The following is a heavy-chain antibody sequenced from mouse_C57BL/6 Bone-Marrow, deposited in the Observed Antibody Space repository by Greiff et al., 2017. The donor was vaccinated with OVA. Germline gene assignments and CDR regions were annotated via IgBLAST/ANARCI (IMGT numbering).Heavy chain of an antibody. J-gene: IGHJ2*01. CDR1: GYTFTSYW. Sequence: VQLQQPGAELVKPGASVKVSCKASGYTFTSYWMHWVKQRPGQGLEWIGRIHPSDNDTNYNQKFKGKATLTVDKSCSTAYMQLSSLTSEDSAVYYCAICYYYGSSYLDYWGQGTTLTVSS. V-gene: IGHV1-74*01. D-gene: IGHD1-1*01. CDR2: IHPSDNDT. CDR3: AICYYYGSSYLDY.